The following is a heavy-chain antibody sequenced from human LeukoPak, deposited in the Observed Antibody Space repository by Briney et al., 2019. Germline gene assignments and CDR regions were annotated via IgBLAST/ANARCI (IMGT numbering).Heavy chain of an antibody. J-gene: IGHJ3*02. Sequence: ASVKVSCKASGYTFTKYYVHWVRQAPGQGLEWMGWISAYNGNTNYAQKLQGRVTMTTDTSTSTAYMELRSLRSDDTAVYYCARERLLRYFDWLLEAFDIWGQGTMVTVSS. D-gene: IGHD3-9*01. CDR1: GYTFTKYY. CDR2: ISAYNGNT. V-gene: IGHV1-18*04. CDR3: ARERLLRYFDWLLEAFDI.